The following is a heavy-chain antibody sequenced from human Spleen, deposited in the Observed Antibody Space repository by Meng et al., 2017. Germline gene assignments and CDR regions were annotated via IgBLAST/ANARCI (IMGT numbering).Heavy chain of an antibody. Sequence: QVQLQRRGPVLLKPSVTLSLTCTGAGGSMNNDHWWCWVRQTPGKGLEWIGEIWHAGGTNYNPSFKRRVTMSIDKSNKQFSLKLTAVTAADTAVYYCAIDGSGWQQEDFWGQGTLVTVSS. CDR2: IWHAGGT. CDR3: AIDGSGWQQEDF. V-gene: IGHV4-4*02. J-gene: IGHJ4*02. CDR1: GGSMNNDHW. D-gene: IGHD6-19*01.